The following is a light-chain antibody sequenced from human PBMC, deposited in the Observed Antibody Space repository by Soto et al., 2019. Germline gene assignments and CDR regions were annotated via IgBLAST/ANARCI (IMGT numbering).Light chain of an antibody. CDR1: QSVSSN. J-gene: IGKJ2*02. CDR2: GTS. V-gene: IGKV3-15*01. Sequence: EIVMTQSPATLSGSPGERATLSCRASQSVSSNLGWYQQKPGQAPRLLLFGTSTRATGIPARFSGSGSGTEFTLTISSLQSEDFAVYYCHQYNNWPGTFGQGTKLEIK. CDR3: HQYNNWPGT.